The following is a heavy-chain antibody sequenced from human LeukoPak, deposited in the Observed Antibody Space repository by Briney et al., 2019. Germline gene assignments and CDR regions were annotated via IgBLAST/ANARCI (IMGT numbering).Heavy chain of an antibody. V-gene: IGHV4-39*07. CDR1: GGSISSSNFY. CDR3: ARSSEGRYYYDSSGFSYYYYYMDV. J-gene: IGHJ6*03. Sequence: SETLSLTCTVSGGSISSSNFYWGWIRQPPGKGLEWIGNMYYSGSTYYNPSLRSRVTISVDTSKNQFSLKLSSVTAADTAVYYCARSSEGRYYYDSSGFSYYYYYMDVWGKGTTVTISS. CDR2: MYYSGST. D-gene: IGHD3-22*01.